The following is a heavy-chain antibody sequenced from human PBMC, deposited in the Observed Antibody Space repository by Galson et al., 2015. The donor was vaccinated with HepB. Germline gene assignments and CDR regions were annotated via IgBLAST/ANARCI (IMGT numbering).Heavy chain of an antibody. D-gene: IGHD3-22*01. CDR1: GFTFSSYG. CDR3: AKDLNHRYYDFQDAFDI. V-gene: IGHV3-30*18. J-gene: IGHJ3*02. CDR2: ISYDGSNK. Sequence: SLRLSCAASGFTFSSYGMHWVRQAPGKGLEWVAVISYDGSNKYYADSVKGRFTISRDNSKNTLYLQMNSLRAEDTAVYYCAKDLNHRYYDFQDAFDIWGQGTMVTVSS.